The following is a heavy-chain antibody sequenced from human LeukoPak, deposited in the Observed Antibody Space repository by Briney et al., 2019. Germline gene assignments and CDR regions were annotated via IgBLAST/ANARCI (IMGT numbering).Heavy chain of an antibody. D-gene: IGHD3-10*01. CDR1: GFTFSCYG. J-gene: IGHJ6*04. Sequence: GGSLRLSCAASGFTFSCYGMHWVRQAPGEGLEWVAVIWYDGSNKHYADSVKGRFTISRDNSKNTLYLQMNSLRAEDTAVYYCARGDGGLWFGELFGYYYGMDVWGKGTTVTVSS. CDR3: ARGDGGLWFGELFGYYYGMDV. V-gene: IGHV3-33*01. CDR2: IWYDGSNK.